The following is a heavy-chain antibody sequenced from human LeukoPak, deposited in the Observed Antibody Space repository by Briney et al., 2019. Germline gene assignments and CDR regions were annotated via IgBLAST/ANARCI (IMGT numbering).Heavy chain of an antibody. V-gene: IGHV4-61*02. CDR1: GGSISSGSYY. Sequence: SETLSLTCTVSGGSISSGSYYWSWIRQPAGKGLEWIGRIYTSGSTNYNPSLKSRVTISVDTSKNQFSLKLSSVTAADTAVYYCARESDRFIVVVPAATYYFDYWGQGTLVTVSS. D-gene: IGHD2-2*01. CDR3: ARESDRFIVVVPAATYYFDY. J-gene: IGHJ4*02. CDR2: IYTSGST.